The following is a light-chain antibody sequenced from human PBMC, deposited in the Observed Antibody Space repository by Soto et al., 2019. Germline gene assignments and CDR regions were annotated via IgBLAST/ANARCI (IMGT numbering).Light chain of an antibody. CDR2: DVT. CDR3: SSYTSSSTPDV. J-gene: IGLJ1*01. CDR1: SSDVGGYNY. Sequence: QSVLTQPASVSGSPGQSITISCTGTSSDVGGYNYVSWYQQHPGKAPKLMIYDVTNRPSGVSNRFSGSKSGNTASLTISELQTEDEADYYCSSYTSSSTPDVFGTGTKVTVL. V-gene: IGLV2-14*01.